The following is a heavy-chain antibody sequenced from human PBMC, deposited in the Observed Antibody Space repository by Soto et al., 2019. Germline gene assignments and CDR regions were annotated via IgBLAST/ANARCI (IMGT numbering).Heavy chain of an antibody. CDR2: ISTYNGNT. CDR1: GYTFNNYG. CDR3: ARDAYGVYSY. V-gene: IGHV1-18*01. Sequence: QVQLVQSGGEVKKPGASVKVSCKASGYTFNNYGISWVRQAPGQGLEWMGWISTYNGNTNYAQKLQDRVTMTTDTSTRSAYMELRSLRSDDTAVYYCARDAYGVYSYWGQGTLVTVSS. J-gene: IGHJ4*02. D-gene: IGHD4-17*01.